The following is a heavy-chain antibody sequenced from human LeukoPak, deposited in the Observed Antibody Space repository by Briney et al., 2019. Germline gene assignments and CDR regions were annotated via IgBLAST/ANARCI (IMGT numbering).Heavy chain of an antibody. D-gene: IGHD1-14*01. CDR3: ARSPEYYFDY. CDR1: GGSISSGGYY. CDR2: IYYSGST. V-gene: IGHV4-31*03. Sequence: SQTLSVTCTVSGGSISSGGYYWSWIRQHPGKGLEWIGYIYYSGSTYYNPSLKSRVTISVDTSENQFSLKLTSVTAADTAVYYCARSPEYYFDYWGQGTLVTVSS. J-gene: IGHJ4*02.